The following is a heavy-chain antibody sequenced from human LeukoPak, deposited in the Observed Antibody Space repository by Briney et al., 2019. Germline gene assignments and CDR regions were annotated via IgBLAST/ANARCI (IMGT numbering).Heavy chain of an antibody. V-gene: IGHV1-18*01. CDR3: ARDAETEDYYYGMDV. D-gene: IGHD1-14*01. CDR2: ISAYNGNT. J-gene: IGHJ6*02. Sequence: ASVKVSCKASGYTFTSYGISWVRQAPGQGLEWMGWISAYNGNTNYAQKLQGRVTMTTDTSTSTAYMELRSLRSDDTAVYYCARDAETEDYYYGMDVWAKGPRSPSP. CDR1: GYTFTSYG.